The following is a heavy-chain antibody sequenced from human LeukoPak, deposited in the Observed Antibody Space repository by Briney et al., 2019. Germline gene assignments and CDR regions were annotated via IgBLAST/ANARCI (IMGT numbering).Heavy chain of an antibody. J-gene: IGHJ4*02. CDR2: TYNSGST. CDR1: GGSISRGSYY. D-gene: IGHD3-10*01. V-gene: IGHV4-61*02. Sequence: SETLSLTCSVSGGSISRGSYYWNWIRPPAGKGLEWMGRTYNSGSTNYNPSLKSRVTISTDMSKNQFSLKLTSVTAADTAVYYCARQTFGVLYFDSWGQGTLAIVSS. CDR3: ARQTFGVLYFDS.